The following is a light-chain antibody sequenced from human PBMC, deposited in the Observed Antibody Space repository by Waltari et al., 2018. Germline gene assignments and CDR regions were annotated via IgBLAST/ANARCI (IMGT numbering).Light chain of an antibody. V-gene: IGKV1-39*01. CDR2: AAS. J-gene: IGKJ1*01. CDR1: QSISTY. CDR3: QQSSSTPPT. Sequence: DIQMTQSPSSLSASVGDRVTITCRASQSISTYLHWYQHIPGKAPNLLIYAASTLQGGVPSRFSGSGSGTDFTLTISSLQPGDFATYYCQQSSSTPPTFAQGTKVEVK.